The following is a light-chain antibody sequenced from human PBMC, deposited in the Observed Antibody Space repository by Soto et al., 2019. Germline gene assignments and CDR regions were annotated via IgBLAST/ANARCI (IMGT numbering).Light chain of an antibody. CDR2: GAS. CDR1: QSVSSN. V-gene: IGKV3D-15*01. J-gene: IGKJ3*01. CDR3: QQYNNWPPLFT. Sequence: EIVMTQSPATLSVSPGERATLSCRASQSVSSNLAWYQQQPGQAPRLLIYGASIRATGIPVRFSGSGSGTEFTLTISSLQSEDFAVYYCQQYNNWPPLFTFGPGTKVDIK.